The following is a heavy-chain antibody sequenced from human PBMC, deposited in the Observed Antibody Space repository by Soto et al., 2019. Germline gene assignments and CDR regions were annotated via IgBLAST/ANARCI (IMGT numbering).Heavy chain of an antibody. D-gene: IGHD3-3*01. V-gene: IGHV3-30-3*01. CDR3: ARDNSAIFGVVIYYYYGMDV. Sequence: LRLSCAASGFTFSSYAMHWVRQAPGKGLEWVAVISYDGSNKYYADSVKGRFTISRDNSKNTLYLQMNSLRAEDTAVYYCARDNSAIFGVVIYYYYGMDVWGQGTTVTSP. CDR1: GFTFSSYA. CDR2: ISYDGSNK. J-gene: IGHJ6*02.